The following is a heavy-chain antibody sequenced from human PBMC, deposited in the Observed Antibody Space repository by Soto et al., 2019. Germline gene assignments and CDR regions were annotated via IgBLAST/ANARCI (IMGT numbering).Heavy chain of an antibody. CDR1: GGSISSYY. J-gene: IGHJ3*02. CDR3: AREPFINWKGNAFDI. CDR2: IYYSGST. D-gene: IGHD1-20*01. V-gene: IGHV4-59*01. Sequence: LSLTCTVSGGSISSYYWSWIRQPPGKGLEWIGYIYYSGSTNYNPSLKSRVTISVDTSKNQFSLKLSSVTAADTAVYYCAREPFINWKGNAFDIWGQGTMVTVSS.